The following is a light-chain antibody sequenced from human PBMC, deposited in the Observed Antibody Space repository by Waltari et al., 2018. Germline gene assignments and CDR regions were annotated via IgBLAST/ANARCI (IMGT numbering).Light chain of an antibody. Sequence: QSALAQPASVSGSPGQSITISCTGTSSDVGGYNYVSWYQQHPGKAPKLMIYDVSNRPSGVSNRFFGSKSDNTASLTISGLQAEDEADYYCSSYTSSSTLVFGGGTKVTVL. CDR3: SSYTSSSTLV. V-gene: IGLV2-14*03. CDR1: SSDVGGYNY. J-gene: IGLJ2*01. CDR2: DVS.